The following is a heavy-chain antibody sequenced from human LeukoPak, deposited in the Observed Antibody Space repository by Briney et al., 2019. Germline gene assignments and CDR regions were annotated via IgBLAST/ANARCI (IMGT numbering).Heavy chain of an antibody. V-gene: IGHV4-61*02. CDR3: ARGKGYCSSTSCYNWFDP. D-gene: IGHD2-2*01. J-gene: IGHJ5*02. CDR2: IYTSGST. CDR1: GGSISSGSYY. Sequence: SETLSLTCTVSGGSISSGSYYWSWIRQPAGKGLEWIGRIYTSGSTNYNPSLKSRVTISVDTSKNQFSLKLSSVTAADTAVYYCARGKGYCSSTSCYNWFDPRGQGTLVTVSS.